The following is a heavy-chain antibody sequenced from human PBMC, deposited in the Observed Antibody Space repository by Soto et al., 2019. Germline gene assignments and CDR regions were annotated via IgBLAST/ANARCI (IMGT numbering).Heavy chain of an antibody. D-gene: IGHD3-3*01. J-gene: IGHJ6*03. CDR3: ASYHYYDFWIGSRHYMDV. CDR2: INHSGST. Sequence: QVHLEQWGAGLLKPSETLSLTCAVYGGSLSGYFWSWVRQPPGKGLGGVGEINHSGSTNYNPSLKSRVTISADTSKHQFSLRLSSVTAADSAIYYCASYHYYDFWIGSRHYMDVWGKGTTVSVSS. V-gene: IGHV4-34*01. CDR1: GGSLSGYF.